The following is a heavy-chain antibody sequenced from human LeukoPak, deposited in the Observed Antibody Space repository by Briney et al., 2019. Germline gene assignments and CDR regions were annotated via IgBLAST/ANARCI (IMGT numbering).Heavy chain of an antibody. V-gene: IGHV4-4*07. CDR1: GGSISSYY. CDR2: IYTSGST. Sequence: SETLSLTCTVSGGSISSYYWSRIRQPAGKGLEWIGRIYTSGSTNYNPSLKSRVTMSVDTSKNQFSLKLSSVTAADTAVYYCARDHYYYDYVWGSSRGAFDIWGQGTMVTVSS. D-gene: IGHD3-16*01. J-gene: IGHJ3*02. CDR3: ARDHYYYDYVWGSSRGAFDI.